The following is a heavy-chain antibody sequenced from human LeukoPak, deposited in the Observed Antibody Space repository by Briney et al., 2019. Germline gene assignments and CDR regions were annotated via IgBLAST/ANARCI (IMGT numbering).Heavy chain of an antibody. CDR1: GFTFSSYS. CDR3: ARLAGPAFDY. J-gene: IGHJ4*02. CDR2: ITSGSTTI. Sequence: GGSLRLSCAASGFTFSSYSMNWVRQAPGKGLEWVSYITSGSTTIYYADSVKGRFTISRDNAKNSLYLQMNSLKDEDTAVYYCARLAGPAFDYWGQGTLVTVSS. V-gene: IGHV3-48*02. D-gene: IGHD2-15*01.